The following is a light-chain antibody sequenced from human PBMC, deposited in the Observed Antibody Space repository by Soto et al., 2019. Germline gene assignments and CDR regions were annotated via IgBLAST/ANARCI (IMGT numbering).Light chain of an antibody. V-gene: IGLV1-40*01. CDR3: QFFGSRLSGWV. J-gene: IGLJ3*02. CDR1: SSNIGAGYD. CDR2: GNS. Sequence: QSVLTQPPSVSGAPGQTVTISCTGSSSNIGAGYDVHWYQQLPGTAPKLLIYGNSNRPSGVPDRFSGYKSGTSASLAIAGVQGEGGAEYFWQFFGSRLSGWVFGGGTKLTVL.